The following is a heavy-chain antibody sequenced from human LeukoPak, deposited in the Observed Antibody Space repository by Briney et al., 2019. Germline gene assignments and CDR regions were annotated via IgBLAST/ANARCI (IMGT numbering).Heavy chain of an antibody. CDR2: IYSGGST. CDR1: GFTVSSNY. Sequence: QTGGSLRLSCAASGFTVSSNYMSWVRQAPGKGLDWVSVIYSGGSTFYADSVRGRFTISRDNSKNMLYLQMNSLRVEDTAVYYCARSGFSLGNFDYWGQGTLVTVSS. CDR3: ARSGFSLGNFDY. V-gene: IGHV3-53*01. J-gene: IGHJ4*02. D-gene: IGHD3-10*01.